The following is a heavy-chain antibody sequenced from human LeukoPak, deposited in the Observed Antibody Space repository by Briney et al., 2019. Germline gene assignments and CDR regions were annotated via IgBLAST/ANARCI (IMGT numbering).Heavy chain of an antibody. D-gene: IGHD5-18*01. CDR2: IYSGGST. CDR3: AREISSGWTAIVRRRDAFDI. V-gene: IGHV3-66*02. Sequence: GGSLRLSCAASGFTVSSNYMNWVRQPPGKGLEWVSVIYSGGSTYYADSMKGRFTISRGNSKNTLYLQMNSLRAEDTAVYYCAREISSGWTAIVRRRDAFDIWGQGTMVTVSS. J-gene: IGHJ3*02. CDR1: GFTVSSNY.